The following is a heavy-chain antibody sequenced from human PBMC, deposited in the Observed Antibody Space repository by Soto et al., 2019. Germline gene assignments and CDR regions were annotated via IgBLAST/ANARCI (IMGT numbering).Heavy chain of an antibody. CDR2: IYHKGNT. Sequence: QVQLQQSGPGLVRPSQTLSLTCTVSGVTVSSDAYYWSWIRQPPGKGLEWIGNIYHKGNTYYSPSLKRRLVIGLDPSNNQFSLSLRSVTAADTAVYYCARYRFSGNRWSKFDYWGQGTLITVSS. CDR3: ARYRFSGNRWSKFDY. J-gene: IGHJ4*02. CDR1: GVTVSSDAYY. V-gene: IGHV4-31*03. D-gene: IGHD3-16*02.